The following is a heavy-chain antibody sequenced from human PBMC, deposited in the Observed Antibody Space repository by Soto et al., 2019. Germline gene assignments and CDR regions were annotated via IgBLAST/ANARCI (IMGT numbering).Heavy chain of an antibody. D-gene: IGHD1-26*01. CDR3: ARRGSGSYYDY. Sequence: EVQLLESGGGLVQPGGSLRLSCAASGFTFSSYAMRWVRQAPGKGLEWVSAISGSGGSTYYAATGKGRFTISRDNSKNTLYLQMNSRRAEDTAVYYCARRGSGSYYDYWGQGTLVTVSS. CDR2: ISGSGGST. J-gene: IGHJ4*02. V-gene: IGHV3-23*01. CDR1: GFTFSSYA.